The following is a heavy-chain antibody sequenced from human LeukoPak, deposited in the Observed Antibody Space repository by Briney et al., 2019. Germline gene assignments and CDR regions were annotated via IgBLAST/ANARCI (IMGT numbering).Heavy chain of an antibody. D-gene: IGHD6-13*01. CDR3: AKGHSSSWSIMDY. Sequence: GGSLRLSCSASGFTFSTYSINWVRQAPGKGLEWVSSISSSRRYIYYADSLKGRFTISRDNSKNTLYLQMNSLRVEDTAVYYCAKGHSSSWSIMDYWGQGTLVTVSS. J-gene: IGHJ4*02. V-gene: IGHV3-21*04. CDR1: GFTFSTYS. CDR2: ISSSRRYI.